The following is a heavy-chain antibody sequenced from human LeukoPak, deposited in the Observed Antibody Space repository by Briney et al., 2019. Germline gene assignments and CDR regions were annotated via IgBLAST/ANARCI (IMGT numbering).Heavy chain of an antibody. Sequence: SETLSLTCTVSGGSISSYYWSWIRQPPGKGLEWIGYIYYSGSTYYNPSLKSRVTISVDTSKNQFSLKLSSVTAADTAVYYCARFNPQHELWRFYFDYSGQGTLVTVSS. V-gene: IGHV4-59*12. CDR1: GGSISSYY. J-gene: IGHJ4*02. D-gene: IGHD6-13*01. CDR3: ARFNPQHELWRFYFDY. CDR2: IYYSGST.